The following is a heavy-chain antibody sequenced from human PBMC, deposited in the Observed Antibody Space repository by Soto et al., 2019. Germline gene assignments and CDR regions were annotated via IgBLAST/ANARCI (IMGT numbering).Heavy chain of an antibody. CDR1: GGSIGSYY. D-gene: IGHD6-19*01. V-gene: IGHV4-59*08. CDR2: IYYSGST. CDR3: VGAGYSSGWYPSYFDY. Sequence: SETLSLTCTVSGGSIGSYYWSWIRQPPGKGLEWIGYIYYSGSTNYNPSLKSRVTISVDTSKNQFSLKLSSVTAADTAVYYCVGAGYSSGWYPSYFDYWGQGTLVTVSS. J-gene: IGHJ4*02.